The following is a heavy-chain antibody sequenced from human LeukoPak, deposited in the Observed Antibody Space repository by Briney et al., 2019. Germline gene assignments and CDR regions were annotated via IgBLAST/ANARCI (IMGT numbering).Heavy chain of an antibody. CDR3: AREGY. CDR1: GFTFRNYW. Sequence: PGGSLRLSCAASGFTFRNYWMSWVRQAPGKGLEWVASIKQDGSEKYYVDSVKGRSAISRDNAKNSLYLQMNSLRAEDTAVYYCAREGYWGQGTLVTVSS. V-gene: IGHV3-7*01. CDR2: IKQDGSEK. J-gene: IGHJ4*02.